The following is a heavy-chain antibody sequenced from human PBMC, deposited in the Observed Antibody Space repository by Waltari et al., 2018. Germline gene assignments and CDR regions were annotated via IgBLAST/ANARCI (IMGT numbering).Heavy chain of an antibody. CDR1: GFTFSSYS. D-gene: IGHD3-22*01. CDR3: ARDGYYYDSSGYYLFDY. V-gene: IGHV3-48*01. CDR2: ISSSSSTI. J-gene: IGHJ4*02. Sequence: EVQLVESGGGLVQPGGSLRLSCAASGFTFSSYSMNWVRQAPGKGLEWVSYISSSSSTIYYADAVKGRFTISRDKAKNSLYLQMNSLRAEDTAVYYCARDGYYYDSSGYYLFDYWGQGTLVTVSS.